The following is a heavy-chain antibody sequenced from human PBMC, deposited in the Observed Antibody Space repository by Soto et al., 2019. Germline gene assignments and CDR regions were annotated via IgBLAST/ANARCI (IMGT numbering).Heavy chain of an antibody. V-gene: IGHV1-69*13. CDR2: IIPIFGTA. Sequence: SVKVSCKASGGTFSSYAISWVRQAPGQGLEWMGGIIPIFGTANYAQKFQGRVTITADESTSTAYMELSSLRSEDTAVYYCAREVGATLNWFDPWGQGTLVTVSS. CDR1: GGTFSSYA. D-gene: IGHD1-26*01. J-gene: IGHJ5*02. CDR3: AREVGATLNWFDP.